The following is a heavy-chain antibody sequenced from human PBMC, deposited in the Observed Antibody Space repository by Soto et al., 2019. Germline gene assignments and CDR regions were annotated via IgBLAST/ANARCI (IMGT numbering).Heavy chain of an antibody. V-gene: IGHV1-69*13. CDR2: IIPIFGTA. Sequence: SVKVSCKASGGTFSSYAISWVRQAPGQGLEWMGGIIPIFGTANYAQKFQGRVTITADESTSTAYMELSSLRSEDTAVYYCAREVGATLNWFDPWGQGTLVTVSS. CDR1: GGTFSSYA. D-gene: IGHD1-26*01. J-gene: IGHJ5*02. CDR3: AREVGATLNWFDP.